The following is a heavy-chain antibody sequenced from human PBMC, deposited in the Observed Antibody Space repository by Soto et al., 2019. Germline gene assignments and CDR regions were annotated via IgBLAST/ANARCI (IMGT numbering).Heavy chain of an antibody. D-gene: IGHD6-19*01. CDR1: GYTFTCYA. CDR2: INAGNGNT. Sequence: ASVKVSCKAFGYTFTCYAMHWVRQAPGQRLEWMGWINAGNGNTKYSQKFQGRVTITRDTSASTAYMELSSLRSEDTAAYYCAKDPYVWESSGWFANWFDPWGQGTLVTVSS. V-gene: IGHV1-3*01. J-gene: IGHJ5*02. CDR3: AKDPYVWESSGWFANWFDP.